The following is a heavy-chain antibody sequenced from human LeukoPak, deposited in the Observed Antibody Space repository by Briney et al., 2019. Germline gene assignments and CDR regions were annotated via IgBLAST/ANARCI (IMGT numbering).Heavy chain of an antibody. D-gene: IGHD2/OR15-2a*01. Sequence: ASETLSLTCTVSGGSMSGTYWSWVQQSPGKGLEWIGYVHYSGSTHYKPSLKSRVTISVDMSKNQFSLKLSSVTAADTAVYYCARGGRSMDFWGQGTLVTVSS. J-gene: IGHJ4*02. CDR1: GGSMSGTY. CDR2: VHYSGST. V-gene: IGHV4-59*01. CDR3: ARGGRSMDF.